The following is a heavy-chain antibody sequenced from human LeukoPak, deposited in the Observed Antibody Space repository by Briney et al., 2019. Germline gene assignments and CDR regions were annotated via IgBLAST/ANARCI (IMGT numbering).Heavy chain of an antibody. J-gene: IGHJ4*02. CDR2: IYTSGST. Sequence: SETLSLTCTVSGGSISSYYWSWIRQPPGKGLEWIGYIYTSGSTNYNPSLKSRVTISVDTSKNQFSLKLSSMTAADTAVYYCATYGSIKGFDYWGQGTLVTVSS. D-gene: IGHD5-24*01. CDR3: ATYGSIKGFDY. V-gene: IGHV4-4*09. CDR1: GGSISSYY.